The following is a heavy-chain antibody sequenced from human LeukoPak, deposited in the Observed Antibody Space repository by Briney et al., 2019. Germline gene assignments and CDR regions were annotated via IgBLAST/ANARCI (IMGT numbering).Heavy chain of an antibody. Sequence: PGGSLRLSCAASGFTFSSYAMHWVRQAPGKGLEWVAVISYDGSNKYYADSVKGRFTISRDNSKNTLYLQMNSLRVEDTALYYCAKGHFASSSFFDYWGPGTLVTVSS. D-gene: IGHD6-6*01. CDR1: GFTFSSYA. J-gene: IGHJ4*02. CDR2: ISYDGSNK. V-gene: IGHV3-30*04. CDR3: AKGHFASSSFFDY.